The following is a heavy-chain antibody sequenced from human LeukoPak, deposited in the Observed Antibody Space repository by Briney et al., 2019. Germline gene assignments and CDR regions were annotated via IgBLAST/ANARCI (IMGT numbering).Heavy chain of an antibody. D-gene: IGHD2-15*01. CDR1: GYTFTSYV. J-gene: IGHJ6*03. CDR2: INAGNGNT. Sequence: ASVKVSCKASGYTFTSYVIHWVRQAPGQRLEWMGWINAGNGNTKYSQEFQDRVTITRDTSASTVYMELSSLRSGDMAVYYCARARYETRIWPKSRYDYYHYMDVWGKGTTVTVS. V-gene: IGHV1-3*03. CDR3: ARARYETRIWPKSRYDYYHYMDV.